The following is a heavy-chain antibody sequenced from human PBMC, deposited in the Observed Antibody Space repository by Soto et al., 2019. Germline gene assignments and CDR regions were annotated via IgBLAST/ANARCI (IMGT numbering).Heavy chain of an antibody. CDR1: GYTFTGSS. CDR2: INPNNGVT. V-gene: IGHV1-2*02. CDR3: ARVPLELMRDAFDI. Sequence: GASVKVSCKASGYTFTGSSLHWVRQAPGQRLEWMGWINPNNGVTNYAQKFQGRVAMTRDTYISTAYMELSRLNSDDTAVYYCARVPLELMRDAFDIWGQGTMVTVSS. J-gene: IGHJ3*02. D-gene: IGHD1-7*01.